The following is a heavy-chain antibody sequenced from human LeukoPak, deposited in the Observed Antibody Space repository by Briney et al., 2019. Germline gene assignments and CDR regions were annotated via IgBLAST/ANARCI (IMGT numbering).Heavy chain of an antibody. J-gene: IGHJ3*02. Sequence: GGSLRLSCAASGLTFSSYWMSWVRQAPGKGLEWVANIKQDGSEKYYVDSVKGRFTISRDNAKNSLYLQMNSLRAEDTAVYYCAEVGATRGPDAFDIWGQGTMVTVSS. CDR2: IKQDGSEK. D-gene: IGHD1-26*01. CDR1: GLTFSSYW. CDR3: AEVGATRGPDAFDI. V-gene: IGHV3-7*01.